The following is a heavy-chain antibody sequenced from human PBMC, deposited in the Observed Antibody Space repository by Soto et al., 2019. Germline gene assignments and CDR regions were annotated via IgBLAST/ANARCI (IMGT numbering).Heavy chain of an antibody. CDR1: EVKFSYYY. CDR3: ARGRGKCRSTSCFPPLYYWYYGMDV. D-gene: IGHD2-2*01. J-gene: IGHJ6*02. V-gene: IGHV4-34*01. Sequence: PSVTPSLSCGFSEVKFSYYYWSWIRETPAKGLEXVVEINHSGTTTNYNPSLKSRVTISVDTSKNQFSLELSSVTAADTATYYCARGRGKCRSTSCFPPLYYWYYGMDVWGQGTTVTVSS. CDR2: INHSGTTT.